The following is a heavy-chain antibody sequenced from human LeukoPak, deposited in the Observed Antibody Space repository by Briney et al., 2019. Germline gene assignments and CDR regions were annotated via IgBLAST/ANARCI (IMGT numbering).Heavy chain of an antibody. V-gene: IGHV1-2*02. J-gene: IGHJ4*02. Sequence: ASVKVSCKASGYTFTGYYMHWVRQAPGQGLERMGWINPNSGGTNYAQKFQGRVTMTRDTSISTAYMELSRLRSDDTAVYYCARDRDRVGYLDYWGQGTLVTVSS. D-gene: IGHD2-15*01. CDR3: ARDRDRVGYLDY. CDR1: GYTFTGYY. CDR2: INPNSGGT.